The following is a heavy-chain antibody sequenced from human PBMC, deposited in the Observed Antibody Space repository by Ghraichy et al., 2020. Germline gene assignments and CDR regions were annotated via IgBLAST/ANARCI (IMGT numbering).Heavy chain of an antibody. J-gene: IGHJ6*02. CDR2: ISSSGSTI. D-gene: IGHD3-3*01. Sequence: LNISCAASGFTFSSYEMNWVRQAPGKGLEWVSYISSSGSTIYYADSVKGRFTISRDNAKNSLYLQMNSLRAEDTAVYYCARDRKDYDFWSGYYAVGYYYGMDVWGQGTTVTVSS. CDR1: GFTFSSYE. V-gene: IGHV3-48*03. CDR3: ARDRKDYDFWSGYYAVGYYYGMDV.